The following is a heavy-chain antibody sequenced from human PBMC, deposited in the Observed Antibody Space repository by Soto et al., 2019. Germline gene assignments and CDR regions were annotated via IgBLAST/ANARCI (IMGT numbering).Heavy chain of an antibody. D-gene: IGHD2-8*01. CDR3: ARQGYCTNGVCYHYYYGMDV. CDR2: IYHSGST. CDR1: GYSISSGYY. J-gene: IGHJ6*02. V-gene: IGHV4-38-2*01. Sequence: SETLSLTCAVSGYSISSGYYWGFIRQPPGKGLEWIGSIYHSGSTYYNPSLESRVTISVDTSKNQFSLKLSSVTAADTAVYYCARQGYCTNGVCYHYYYGMDVWGQGTTVTVSS.